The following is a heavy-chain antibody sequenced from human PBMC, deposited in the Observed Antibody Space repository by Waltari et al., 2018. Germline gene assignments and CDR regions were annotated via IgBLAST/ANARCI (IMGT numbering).Heavy chain of an antibody. Sequence: QVQLQQSAPGQVKPSETLSLTCAVSGGPLRSGYYWGWIRQPLGKGLEWIGSVSHSGSTYYNPSLKSRVTISIHMSKHQFSLELRSVTAADTAVYFCASDLGGTAVATDAFDIWGQGTMVIVSS. CDR1: GGPLRSGYY. D-gene: IGHD6-19*01. CDR2: VSHSGST. J-gene: IGHJ3*02. V-gene: IGHV4-38-2*01. CDR3: ASDLGGTAVATDAFDI.